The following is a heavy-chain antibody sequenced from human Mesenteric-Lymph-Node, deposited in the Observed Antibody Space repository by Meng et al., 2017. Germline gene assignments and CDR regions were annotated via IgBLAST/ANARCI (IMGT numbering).Heavy chain of an antibody. D-gene: IGHD2-15*01. V-gene: IGHV1-2*06. J-gene: IGHJ4*02. Sequence: QVQLVQSGAEVKKPGASVKVSCKALGYTFTGYFMFWVRLAPGQGLEWMGRLNPDSGGTNYAQKFQGRVTMTRDTSINTAYMELSSLRSDDAALYFCARGRSYCSGGSCSSEYYFDYWGQGTLVTVSS. CDR3: ARGRSYCSGGSCSSEYYFDY. CDR1: GYTFTGYF. CDR2: LNPDSGGT.